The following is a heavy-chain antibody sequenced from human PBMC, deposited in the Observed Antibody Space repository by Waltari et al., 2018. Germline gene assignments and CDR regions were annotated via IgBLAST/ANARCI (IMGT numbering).Heavy chain of an antibody. CDR1: GYIFTSYG. Sequence: QVQLVQSGAEVKKPGASVKVSCKASGYIFTSYGISWVRQAPGQGLEWMGWIRANNGNTNYAQKLQGRVTMTTDTSTSTAYMELRSLRSDDTAVYYCARDHCTNDVCYMAYWGQGTLVTVSS. CDR3: ARDHCTNDVCYMAY. V-gene: IGHV1-18*04. J-gene: IGHJ4*02. CDR2: IRANNGNT. D-gene: IGHD2-8*01.